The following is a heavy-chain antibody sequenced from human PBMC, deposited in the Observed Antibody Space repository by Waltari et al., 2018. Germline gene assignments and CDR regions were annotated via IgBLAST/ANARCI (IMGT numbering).Heavy chain of an antibody. CDR1: SFNSRGSA. CDR2: IRTKAAGYAT. D-gene: IGHD6-13*01. Sequence: QLVESGGGLVQPGGSLNVSCEASSFNSRGSAMHWVSQAPGKGLEWVGRIRTKAAGYATQYAPSVKGRFTISRDDSKNTAFLLMNNLKIDDTATYFCTRVLRSSSPTQFDLWGQGILVTVSS. V-gene: IGHV3-73*01. J-gene: IGHJ4*02. CDR3: TRVLRSSSPTQFDL.